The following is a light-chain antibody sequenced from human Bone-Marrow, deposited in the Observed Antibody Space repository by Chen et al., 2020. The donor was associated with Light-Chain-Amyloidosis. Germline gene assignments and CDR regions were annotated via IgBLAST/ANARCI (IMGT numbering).Light chain of an antibody. J-gene: IGKJ4*01. CDR1: QTISSNY. CDR2: GSS. CDR3: QQYGSSPLT. Sequence: EIVLTQSPGTLSLSPGEGANLACRASQTISSNYLTLYQQKFGQAPRLLIYGSSSRATGIPDRFTGSGSGTDFTLTINRLESEDFAMYYCQQYGSSPLTFGGGTKVEIK. V-gene: IGKV3-20*01.